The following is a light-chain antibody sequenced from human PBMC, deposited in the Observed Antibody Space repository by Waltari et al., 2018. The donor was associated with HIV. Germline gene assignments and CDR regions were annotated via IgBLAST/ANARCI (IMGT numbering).Light chain of an antibody. CDR3: SSYTSSSALVV. J-gene: IGLJ1*01. V-gene: IGLV2-14*01. Sequence: QSALTQPASVSGSPGQSITISCTGTSSDVGGYHHVSWSQKHPGKAPKLMIYEVSNRPSGVSNRFSGSKSGNTASLTISGLQAEDEADYYCSSYTSSSALVVFGTGTKVTVL. CDR1: SSDVGGYHH. CDR2: EVS.